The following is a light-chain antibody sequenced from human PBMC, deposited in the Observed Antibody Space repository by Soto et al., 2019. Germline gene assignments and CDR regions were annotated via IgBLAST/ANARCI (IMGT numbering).Light chain of an antibody. CDR3: QQYNNWPRT. Sequence: EIVMTQSPATLSVSPGERATLSCRASQSVSSNLAWYQQKPGQAPRLLIYGASTRATGIPARLSGSGSGTEFTLTISSLQSEDFAVYYCQQYNNWPRTLGPVTQV. CDR1: QSVSSN. V-gene: IGKV3-15*01. CDR2: GAS. J-gene: IGKJ1*01.